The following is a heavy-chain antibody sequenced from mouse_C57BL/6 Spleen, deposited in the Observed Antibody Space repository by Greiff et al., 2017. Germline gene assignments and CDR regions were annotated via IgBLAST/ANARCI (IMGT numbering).Heavy chain of an antibody. CDR3: SGAEYRNYGGFAY. CDR1: GYTFTSYW. Sequence: VQLQQPGAELVKPGASVKLSCKASGYTFTSYWMHWVKQRPGRGLEWIGRIDPNSGGTKYNEKFKSKATLTVDKPSSTAYIQLSSLTSEDSAVYYCSGAEYRNYGGFAYWGKATLVTVSA. V-gene: IGHV1-72*01. CDR2: IDPNSGGT. D-gene: IGHD2-5*01. J-gene: IGHJ3*01.